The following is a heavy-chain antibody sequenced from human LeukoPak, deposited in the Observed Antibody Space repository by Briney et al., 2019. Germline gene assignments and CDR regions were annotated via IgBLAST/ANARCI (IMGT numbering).Heavy chain of an antibody. D-gene: IGHD3-22*01. Sequence: SETLSLTCNVSGDSIGSYYWGWIRQPPGKGLEWIGYIYYSGTTNYNPSLKSRVTILVDTSKNQFSLKLSSVTAADTAVYYCARDKRYYDSSGYYYVFAMDVWGQGTTVTVSS. J-gene: IGHJ6*02. CDR3: ARDKRYYDSSGYYYVFAMDV. CDR1: GDSIGSYY. V-gene: IGHV4-59*01. CDR2: IYYSGTT.